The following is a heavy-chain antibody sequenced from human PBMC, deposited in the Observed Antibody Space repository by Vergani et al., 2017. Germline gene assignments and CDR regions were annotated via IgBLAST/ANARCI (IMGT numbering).Heavy chain of an antibody. CDR3: ATKSCGTPGCQIGYFRE. J-gene: IGHJ1*01. CDR1: GFTSSYSG. CDR2: ISYDGTQK. Sequence: QVHLVESGGGVVQPGRSLRLSCVVSGFTSSYSGMHWVRQAPGKGLEWVAVISYDGTQKYYADSAKGRFTISRDNSKSTLYLQMNSLRTEDTAVYYCATKSCGTPGCQIGYFREWGQGTLVTVSS. V-gene: IGHV3-30*03. D-gene: IGHD1-1*01.